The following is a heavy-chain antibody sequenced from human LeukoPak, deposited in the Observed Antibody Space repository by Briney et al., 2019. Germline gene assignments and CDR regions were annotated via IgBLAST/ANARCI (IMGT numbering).Heavy chain of an antibody. CDR1: GASISGSC. J-gene: IGHJ4*02. D-gene: IGHD6-13*01. CDR3: ARCGSWQGYLDY. CDR2: LYNSGTT. V-gene: IGHV4-59*01. Sequence: PSETLSLTCSVSGASISGSCWGWIRQPPGPPGKGLEWIGWLYNSGTTNYNPSLKSRVTISVDMSKNQFSLKLRSVTAADTAVYYCARCGSWQGYLDYWGQGTLVTVPS.